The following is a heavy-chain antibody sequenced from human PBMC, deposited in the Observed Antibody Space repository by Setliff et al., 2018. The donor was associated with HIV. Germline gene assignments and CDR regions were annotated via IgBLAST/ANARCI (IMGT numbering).Heavy chain of an antibody. J-gene: IGHJ5*02. CDR3: ARDQGSGSFPDKNWFDT. Sequence: SETLSLTCTVSGDSISTDYWTWIRQPPGKGLEWIGYIYTSGSTNYNPSLKSRVTMSVDTSKNQFSLKLSSVTAADTAVYYCARDQGSGSFPDKNWFDTWGQGSLVTVSS. D-gene: IGHD3-10*01. V-gene: IGHV4-4*09. CDR2: IYTSGST. CDR1: GDSISTDY.